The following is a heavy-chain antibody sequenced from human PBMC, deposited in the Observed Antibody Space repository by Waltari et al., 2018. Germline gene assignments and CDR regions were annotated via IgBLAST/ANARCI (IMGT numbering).Heavy chain of an antibody. Sequence: EEQLVESGGGLVQPGGSLRLSCTGSGFTFSSYWMSWVRQAPGKGPEWVANIRQDSSEKYYVDSVKGRFTISRDNAKNSVYLQMDGLRVEDTGVYFCARDHLHRRGIDPWGQGTLVTVSS. D-gene: IGHD3-16*01. CDR3: ARDHLHRRGIDP. CDR2: IRQDSSEK. J-gene: IGHJ5*02. V-gene: IGHV3-7*03. CDR1: GFTFSSYW.